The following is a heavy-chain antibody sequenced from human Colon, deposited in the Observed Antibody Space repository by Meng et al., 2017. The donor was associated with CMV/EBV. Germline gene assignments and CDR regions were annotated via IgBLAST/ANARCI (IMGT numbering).Heavy chain of an antibody. J-gene: IGHJ6*02. D-gene: IGHD3-3*01. Sequence: SCAASKFAFPKYAMTWVRQAPGKGLEWVSTASTGGSTYYADSVKGRFTISRDNSENTLYLQMSSLRAEDTAVYYCAKDVVQEWGFSGMDVWGPGTTVTVSS. V-gene: IGHV3-23*01. CDR2: ASTGGST. CDR1: KFAFPKYA. CDR3: AKDVVQEWGFSGMDV.